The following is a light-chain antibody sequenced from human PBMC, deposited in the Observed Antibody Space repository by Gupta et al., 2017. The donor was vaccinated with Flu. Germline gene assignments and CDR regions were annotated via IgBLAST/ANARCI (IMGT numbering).Light chain of an antibody. Sequence: DIQMTQSPSSLSASVGDRVTITCRASQSISMYLNWYQQKPGKAPELLIYSASSLQGGVPSRFSGSGFATDFTLTISSLQPEDFATYYCQQTYSNLAWTFGQGTKVE. CDR3: QQTYSNLAWT. V-gene: IGKV1-39*01. CDR1: QSISMY. CDR2: SAS. J-gene: IGKJ1*01.